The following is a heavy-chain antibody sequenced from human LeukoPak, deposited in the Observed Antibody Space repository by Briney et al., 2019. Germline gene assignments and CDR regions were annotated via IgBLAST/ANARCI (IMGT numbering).Heavy chain of an antibody. D-gene: IGHD3-10*01. J-gene: IGHJ4*02. V-gene: IGHV1-69*01. Sequence: GASVKVSCKASGGTFSSYAISWVRQAPGQGLEWMGGIIPIFGTANYAQKFQGRVTITADESTSTAYMELSSLRSEDTAVYYCATTKRPIMVRGEPFDYWGQGTLVTVSS. CDR2: IIPIFGTA. CDR1: GGTFSSYA. CDR3: ATTKRPIMVRGEPFDY.